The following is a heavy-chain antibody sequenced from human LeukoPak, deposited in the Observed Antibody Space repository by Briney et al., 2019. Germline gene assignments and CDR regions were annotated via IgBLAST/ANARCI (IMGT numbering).Heavy chain of an antibody. Sequence: SETLSLTCTVSGGSISSYYWSWIRQPPGKGLEWIGYIHYSGSTNYNPSLKSRVTISVDTSKNQFSLKLSSVTAADTAVYYCAGDRADYDSSGYYSWDYWGQGTLVTVSS. CDR3: AGDRADYDSSGYYSWDY. CDR2: IHYSGST. CDR1: GGSISSYY. V-gene: IGHV4-59*01. J-gene: IGHJ4*02. D-gene: IGHD3-22*01.